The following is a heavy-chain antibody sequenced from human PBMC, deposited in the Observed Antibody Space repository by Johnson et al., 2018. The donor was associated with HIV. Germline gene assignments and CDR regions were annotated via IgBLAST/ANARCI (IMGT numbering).Heavy chain of an antibody. V-gene: IGHV3-66*01. Sequence: VQLVESGGGLVQPGGSLRLSCAASGFTVSSNYMSWVRQAPGKGLEWVTVLYSGGSTYYADSVKGRFTISRDKSKNTLYLQMNSLKNEDTAVYYCATDVYPGPRYQLLHRGIWGHGTMITVSS. CDR3: ATDVYPGPRYQLLHRGI. CDR1: GFTVSSNY. CDR2: LYSGGST. J-gene: IGHJ3*02. D-gene: IGHD2-2*01.